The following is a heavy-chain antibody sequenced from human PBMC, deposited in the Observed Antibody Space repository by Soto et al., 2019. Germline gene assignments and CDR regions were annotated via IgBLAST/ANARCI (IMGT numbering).Heavy chain of an antibody. CDR1: GGSFSGYY. J-gene: IGHJ4*02. V-gene: IGHV4-34*01. Sequence: QVQLQQWGAGLLKPSETLSLTCAVYGGSFSGYYWSWIRQPPGKGLEWIGEINHSGSTNYNPSLTRRVTISVDTSKNQFSLKLSSVTAADTAVYYCARGSGSVSGDYWGQGTLVTVSS. CDR3: ARGSGSVSGDY. CDR2: INHSGST. D-gene: IGHD3-22*01.